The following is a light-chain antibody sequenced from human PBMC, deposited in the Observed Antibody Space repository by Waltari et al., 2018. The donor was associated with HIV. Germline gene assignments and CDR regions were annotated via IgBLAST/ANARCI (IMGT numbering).Light chain of an antibody. CDR1: PDITEY. Sequence: DIQMTQSPSSLSASVGDRVTITCRASPDITEYLNWYQQKPGKAPKLLIYGASTMESGVPSRVSGSVSGRDFTLTISSLQPDDFATYYCQQSYNMNTFGQGTKLDIK. J-gene: IGKJ2*01. V-gene: IGKV1-39*01. CDR2: GAS. CDR3: QQSYNMNT.